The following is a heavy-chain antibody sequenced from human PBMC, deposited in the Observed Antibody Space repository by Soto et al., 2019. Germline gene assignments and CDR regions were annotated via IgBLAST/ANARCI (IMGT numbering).Heavy chain of an antibody. Sequence: ASVKVSCKASGYTFTSYDINWVRQAAGQGLEWMGWMNPNSGNTGYAQKFQGRVTMTRNTSISTAYMELSSLRSEDTAVYYCARGRSSSWYPSWLDPWCPGTLLTAPQ. CDR1: GYTFTSYD. CDR3: ARGRSSSWYPSWLDP. CDR2: MNPNSGNT. V-gene: IGHV1-8*01. D-gene: IGHD6-13*01. J-gene: IGHJ5*02.